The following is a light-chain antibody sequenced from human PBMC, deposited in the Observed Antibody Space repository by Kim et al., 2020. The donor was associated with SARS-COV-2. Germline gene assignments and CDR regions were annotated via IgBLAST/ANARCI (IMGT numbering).Light chain of an antibody. CDR2: AAS. CDR1: QGISNY. CDR3: QKYNSVPLT. Sequence: ASLGDRVPIPCRASQGISNYLAWYQQQPGKVPNLLIYAASILQSGVPSRFSGSGSGTDFTLTISSLQPEDVATYYCQKYNSVPLTFGGGTKVDIK. V-gene: IGKV1-27*01. J-gene: IGKJ4*01.